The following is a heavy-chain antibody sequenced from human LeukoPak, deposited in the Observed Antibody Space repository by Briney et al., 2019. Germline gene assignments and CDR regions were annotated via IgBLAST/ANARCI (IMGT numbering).Heavy chain of an antibody. J-gene: IGHJ4*02. Sequence: PGGSLRLSCAASGFTFSSHAMHWVRQAPGKGLEWGAVISYDESNKYYADCVKGRFTISRDKSKNTLYLQMNSLRAEDTAFYYCAKDPYSNPSPSYFDYWGQGTLVTVSS. CDR1: GFTFSSHA. CDR3: AKDPYSNPSPSYFDY. CDR2: ISYDESNK. D-gene: IGHD2-21*01. V-gene: IGHV3-30*04.